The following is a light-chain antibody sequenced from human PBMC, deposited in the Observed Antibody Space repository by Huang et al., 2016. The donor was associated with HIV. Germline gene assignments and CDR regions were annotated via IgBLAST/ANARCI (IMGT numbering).Light chain of an antibody. Sequence: AIQMTQSPSSLSASVGDRVTITCRASQGITDDLAWYQQKPGKAPKLLISGASTLRSGVPSRFSGSGSGTDFTLTISSLQPEDVATYYCQQLHDYPVTFGRGTRLDIK. CDR3: QQLHDYPVT. CDR1: QGITDD. V-gene: IGKV1-6*01. J-gene: IGKJ5*01. CDR2: GAS.